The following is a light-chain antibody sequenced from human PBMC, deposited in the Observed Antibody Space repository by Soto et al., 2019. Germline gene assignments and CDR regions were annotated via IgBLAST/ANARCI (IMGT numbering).Light chain of an antibody. V-gene: IGKV1-39*01. CDR2: AAF. Sequence: DIPLTQSPSSLSASVGDRVTITCRASQSINNYLHWYQQKPGKAPKLLIYAAFSLQSGVPSRFSGSGSETDFTLTIRSLQPEDFATYYCLQSFGTWTFGQGTKVEIK. CDR1: QSINNY. CDR3: LQSFGTWT. J-gene: IGKJ1*01.